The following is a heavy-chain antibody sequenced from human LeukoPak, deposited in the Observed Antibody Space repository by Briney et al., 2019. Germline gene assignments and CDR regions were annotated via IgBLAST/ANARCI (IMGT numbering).Heavy chain of an antibody. CDR2: IYSSGST. Sequence: SETLSLTCTVSSGSMISYYWSWVRQPPGKGLEWIAYIYSSGSTNYNPSLKSRATISLDTSKNQFSLKLSSVTAADTAVYYCARGQWLAGGFYFDYWGQGTLVTVSS. D-gene: IGHD6-19*01. CDR3: ARGQWLAGGFYFDY. CDR1: SGSMISYY. J-gene: IGHJ4*02. V-gene: IGHV4-59*08.